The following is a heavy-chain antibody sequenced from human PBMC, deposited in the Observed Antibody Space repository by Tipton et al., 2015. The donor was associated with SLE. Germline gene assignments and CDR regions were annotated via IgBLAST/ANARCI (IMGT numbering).Heavy chain of an antibody. J-gene: IGHJ4*02. Sequence: TLSLTCTVSGGSISSGAYYWNWIRQHPGKGLEWIGYIYYSGSTYYNPSLKSRVTISVDTSKNQFSLKLSSVTAADTAVYYCARDPWGSRWGQGTLVTVSS. CDR1: GGSISSGAYY. CDR3: ARDPWGSR. D-gene: IGHD2-2*01. CDR2: IYYSGST. V-gene: IGHV4-31*03.